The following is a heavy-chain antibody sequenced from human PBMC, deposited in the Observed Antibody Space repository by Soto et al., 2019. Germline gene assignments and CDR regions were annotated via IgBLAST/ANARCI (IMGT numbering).Heavy chain of an antibody. D-gene: IGHD2-15*01. CDR3: AKALGYCSGGSCYPPGYYYGMDV. V-gene: IGHV3-30*18. J-gene: IGHJ6*02. Sequence: GGSLRLSCAASGFTFSSFGMHWVRQAPGKGLEWVAVISYDGSNKYYADSVKGRFTISRDNSKNTLYLQMNSLRAEDTAVYYCAKALGYCSGGSCYPPGYYYGMDVWGQGTTVTSP. CDR2: ISYDGSNK. CDR1: GFTFSSFG.